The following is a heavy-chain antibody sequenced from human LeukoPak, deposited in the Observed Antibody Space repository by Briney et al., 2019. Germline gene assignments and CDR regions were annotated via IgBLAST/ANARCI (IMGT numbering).Heavy chain of an antibody. J-gene: IGHJ6*03. CDR1: GFTFSSYG. CDR3: AKDWRYGSGSYYAYYYYYMDV. V-gene: IGHV3-23*01. D-gene: IGHD3-10*01. Sequence: GGSLRLSCAASGFTFSSYGMSWVRQAPGKGLEWVSAISGSGGSTYYADSVKGRFTISRDNSKNTLYLQMNSLRAEDTAVYYCAKDWRYGSGSYYAYYYYYMDVWGKGTTVTISS. CDR2: ISGSGGST.